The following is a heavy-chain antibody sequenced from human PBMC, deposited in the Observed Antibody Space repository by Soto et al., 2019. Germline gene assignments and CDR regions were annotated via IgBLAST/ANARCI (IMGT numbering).Heavy chain of an antibody. CDR3: ARGGALRPYGHVPLAF. CDR2: IHVTGYT. Sequence: QLQLRESGSRLVQPSQTLTLTCSVSGDSITSGSYSWSWIRQAPGKGLEWIGNIHVTGYTSFSPSHQCRLCVSVDTSQNQFSLYLTSVTAADTAVYYCARGGALRPYGHVPLAFWGQGALVTVSS. CDR1: GDSITSGSYS. J-gene: IGHJ4*02. V-gene: IGHV4-30-2*01. D-gene: IGHD3-16*01.